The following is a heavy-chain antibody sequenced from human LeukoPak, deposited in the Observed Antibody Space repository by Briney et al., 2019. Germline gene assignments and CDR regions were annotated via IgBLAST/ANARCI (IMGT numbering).Heavy chain of an antibody. Sequence: GGSLRLSCAASGFTFRAYWISGVRQAPGKRLEWVGNINQDGSDKYYVDSVKGRFTMSRDNAKNSLYLQMKSLRAEDTAVYYCARTLSYYYDSSGDRGAFDIWGQGTMVTVSS. CDR2: INQDGSDK. CDR1: GFTFRAYW. D-gene: IGHD3-22*01. V-gene: IGHV3-7*01. CDR3: ARTLSYYYDSSGDRGAFDI. J-gene: IGHJ3*02.